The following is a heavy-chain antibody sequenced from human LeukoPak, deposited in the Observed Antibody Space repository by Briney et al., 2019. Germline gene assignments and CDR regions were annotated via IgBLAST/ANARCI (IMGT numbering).Heavy chain of an antibody. Sequence: GGSLRLSCAASGFTFSNAWMSWVRQAPGKGLEWVGRIKSKTDGGTTGYAAPVKGRFTISRDDSKNTLYLQMNSLKTEDTAVYYCTTKIYYYYYMDVWGKGTTVTVSS. CDR2: IKSKTDGGTT. CDR1: GFTFSNAW. J-gene: IGHJ6*03. CDR3: TTKIYYYYYMDV. V-gene: IGHV3-15*01.